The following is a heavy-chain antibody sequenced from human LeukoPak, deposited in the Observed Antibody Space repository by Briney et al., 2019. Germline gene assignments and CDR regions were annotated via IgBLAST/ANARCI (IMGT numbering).Heavy chain of an antibody. CDR3: ARPYDSSGYYIRGAFDI. Sequence: SETLSLTCTVSGGSVNSHYWSWIRQPPGKGLEWIGYLYFSGSTGYNPSLKSRVSISVETSKNQFSLRLSSVTAADTAVYYCARPYDSSGYYIRGAFDIWGQGAMVTVS. D-gene: IGHD3-22*01. CDR2: LYFSGST. J-gene: IGHJ3*02. V-gene: IGHV4-59*02. CDR1: GGSVNSHY.